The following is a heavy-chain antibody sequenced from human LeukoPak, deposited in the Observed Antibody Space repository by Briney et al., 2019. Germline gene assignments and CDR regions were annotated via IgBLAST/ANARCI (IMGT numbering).Heavy chain of an antibody. CDR3: ARNGPISVAAATCYFDY. CDR2: INHSGST. Sequence: SETLSLTCAVYGGSFSGYYWSWIRQPPGKGLEWIGEINHSGSTNYNPSLKSRVTISVDTSKNQFSLKLSSVTAADTAVYYCARNGPISVAAATCYFDYWGQGTLVTVSS. V-gene: IGHV4-34*01. D-gene: IGHD6-13*01. CDR1: GGSFSGYY. J-gene: IGHJ4*02.